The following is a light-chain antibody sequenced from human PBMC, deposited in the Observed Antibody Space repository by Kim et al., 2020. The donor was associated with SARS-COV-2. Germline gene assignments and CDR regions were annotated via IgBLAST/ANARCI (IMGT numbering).Light chain of an antibody. CDR1: SLRSYY. CDR3: NSRDSSGNRVL. CDR2: GKN. Sequence: ALGQTVRITGQGDSLRSYYGSWFQQKPGQAPVLVIYGKNNRPSGIPDRFSGSSSGNTASLTITGAQAEDEADYYCNSRDSSGNRVLFGGGTQLTVL. V-gene: IGLV3-19*01. J-gene: IGLJ2*01.